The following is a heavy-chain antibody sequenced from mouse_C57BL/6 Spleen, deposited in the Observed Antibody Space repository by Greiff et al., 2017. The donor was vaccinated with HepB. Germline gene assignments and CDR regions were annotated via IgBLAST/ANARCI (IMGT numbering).Heavy chain of an antibody. CDR2: IWSGGST. D-gene: IGHD1-1*02. CDR1: GFSLTSYG. J-gene: IGHJ4*01. CDR3: ASYGYYAMDY. Sequence: QVHVKQSGPGLVQPSQSLSITCTVSGFSLTSYGVHWVPQSPGKGLEWLGVIWSGGSTDYNAAFISRLSISKDNSKSQVFFKMNSLQADDTSIYYCASYGYYAMDYWGQGTSVTVSS. V-gene: IGHV2-2*01.